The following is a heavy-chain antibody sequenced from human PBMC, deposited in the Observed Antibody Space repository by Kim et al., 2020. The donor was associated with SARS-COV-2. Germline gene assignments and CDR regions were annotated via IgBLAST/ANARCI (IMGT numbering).Heavy chain of an antibody. J-gene: IGHJ2*01. D-gene: IGHD3-22*01. CDR1: GGSISSGSYY. Sequence: SETLSLTCTVSGGSISSGSYYWSWIRQPAGKGLEWIGRIYTSGSTNYNPSLKSRVTISVDTSKNQFSLKLSSVTAADTAVYYCARWTYYYDSSGYYVWYFDLWGRGTLVTVSS. CDR2: IYTSGST. CDR3: ARWTYYYDSSGYYVWYFDL. V-gene: IGHV4-61*02.